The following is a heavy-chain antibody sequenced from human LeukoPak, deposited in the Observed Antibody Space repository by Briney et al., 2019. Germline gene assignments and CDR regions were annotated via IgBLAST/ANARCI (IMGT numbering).Heavy chain of an antibody. J-gene: IGHJ6*02. CDR2: ISSDSNYR. CDR1: GFTFSTYS. CDR3: ARVAFGLYVMDV. Sequence: GGSLRLSCAAFGFTFSTYSMNWVRQAPGKGLEWVSSISSDSNYRFYADSLKGRFTISRDNAKNSLYLQMLSLRAEDTAVYYCARVAFGLYVMDVWGQGTTVAVSS. V-gene: IGHV3-21*01. D-gene: IGHD3-16*01.